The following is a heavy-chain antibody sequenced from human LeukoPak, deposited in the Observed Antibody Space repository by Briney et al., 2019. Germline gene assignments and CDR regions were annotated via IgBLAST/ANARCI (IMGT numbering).Heavy chain of an antibody. J-gene: IGHJ4*02. D-gene: IGHD3-3*01. CDR2: IRYDGSNK. Sequence: GGSLRLSCAASGFTFSSYGMHWVRQAPGKGLEWVAFIRYDGSNKYYADSVKGRFTISRDNSKNTLYLQMNSLRAEDTAVYYCAKDFGSYYDFWSGYYPIWGQGTLVTVSS. V-gene: IGHV3-30*02. CDR1: GFTFSSYG. CDR3: AKDFGSYYDFWSGYYPI.